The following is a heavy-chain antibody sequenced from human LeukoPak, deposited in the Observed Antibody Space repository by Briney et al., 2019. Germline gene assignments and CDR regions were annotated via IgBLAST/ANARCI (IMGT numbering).Heavy chain of an antibody. J-gene: IGHJ3*02. Sequence: GESLKISLKGSGYSFTSYWIGWVRQIPGKGLEWMGIIYPGDSDTRYSPSFQGQVTISADKSISTAYLQWSSLKASDTAMYYCGRPRVWDTQALRLDAFDIWGQGTMVTVSS. V-gene: IGHV5-51*01. CDR1: GYSFTSYW. CDR2: IYPGDSDT. CDR3: GRPRVWDTQALRLDAFDI. D-gene: IGHD3-16*01.